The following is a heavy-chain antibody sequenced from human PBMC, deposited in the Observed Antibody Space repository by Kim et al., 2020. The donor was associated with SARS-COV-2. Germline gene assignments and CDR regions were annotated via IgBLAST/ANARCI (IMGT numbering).Heavy chain of an antibody. CDR3: AKDLYGDYLHY. J-gene: IGHJ4*02. Sequence: GGSLRLSCTASGFIFDEYDMHWVRQGPGKGLEWITRISWNSGNIVYADSVKGRFTVSRDNAKNSVYLQMNSLRPDDTAFYYCAKDLYGDYLHYWGQGTLV. D-gene: IGHD4-17*01. CDR2: ISWNSGNI. V-gene: IGHV3-9*01. CDR1: GFIFDEYD.